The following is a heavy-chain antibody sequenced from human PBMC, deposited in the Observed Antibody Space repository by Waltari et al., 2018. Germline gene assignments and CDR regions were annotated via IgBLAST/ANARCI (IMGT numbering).Heavy chain of an antibody. CDR2: IKTGGTAT. D-gene: IGHD6-6*01. J-gene: IGHJ4*02. V-gene: IGHV3-23*01. CDR1: GFTFSSYT. Sequence: EVQLLESGGDLAQPGGSLRFSCAASGFTFSSYTMTWVRQAPGKGLEWVSTIKTGGTATYYADSVKGRFTISRDNSKSTLYLQMNSLRAEDTAVYYCARDGRGRIAALDYWGQGTLVTVSS. CDR3: ARDGRGRIAALDY.